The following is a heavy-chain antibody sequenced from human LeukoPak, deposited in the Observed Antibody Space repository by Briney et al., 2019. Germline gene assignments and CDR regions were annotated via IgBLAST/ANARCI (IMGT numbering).Heavy chain of an antibody. CDR1: GYTFAGYY. CDR3: ATPRYCSSTSCYDNWFDP. CDR2: INPNSGGT. D-gene: IGHD2-2*01. Sequence: ASVKISCKASGYTFAGYYMHWVRQGPGQGLEWMGWINPNSGGTNYAQKFQGRVTMTRDTSISTAYMELSSLRSEDTAVYYCATPRYCSSTSCYDNWFDPWGQGTLVTVSS. J-gene: IGHJ5*02. V-gene: IGHV1-2*02.